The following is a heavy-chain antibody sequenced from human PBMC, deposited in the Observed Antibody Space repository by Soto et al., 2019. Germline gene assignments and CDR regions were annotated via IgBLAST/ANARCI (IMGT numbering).Heavy chain of an antibody. D-gene: IGHD3-3*01. CDR1: GYTFTGYY. V-gene: IGHV1-2*02. CDR3: ARDRYDFWSGYYPNYYYYGMDV. J-gene: IGHJ6*02. CDR2: INPNSGGT. Sequence: ASVKVSCKASGYTFTGYYMHWVRQAPGQGLEWMGWINPNSGGTNYAQKFQGRVTMTRDTSISTAYMELSRLRSDDTAVYYCARDRYDFWSGYYPNYYYYGMDVWGQGTTVTVSS.